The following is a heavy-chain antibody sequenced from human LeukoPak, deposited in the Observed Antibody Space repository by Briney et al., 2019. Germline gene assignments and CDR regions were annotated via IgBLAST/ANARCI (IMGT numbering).Heavy chain of an antibody. CDR1: GFTFSSYS. J-gene: IGHJ5*02. D-gene: IGHD6-13*01. CDR3: ARDRSIAAAGRYWFDP. Sequence: GGSLRLSCAASGFTFSSYSMTWVRQAPGKGLEWVSSISSSSSYIYYADSVKGRFTISRDNAKNSLYLQMNSLRAEDTAVYYCARDRSIAAAGRYWFDPWGQGTLVTVSS. V-gene: IGHV3-21*01. CDR2: ISSSSSYI.